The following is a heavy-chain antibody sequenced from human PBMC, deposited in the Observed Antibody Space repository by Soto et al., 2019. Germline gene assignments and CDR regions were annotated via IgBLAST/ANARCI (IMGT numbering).Heavy chain of an antibody. Sequence: QVQLVQSGAEVKKPGSSVNVSCKTSGGTFGNSAVTWVRQAPGQGLEWLGGIVPMFGTANYAQKYPGRVTITADESPITAYLELNSLQTDDTAVYYCARDGDPQSAFWSGPLGGGRFDPWGQGTLVTVSS. CDR2: IVPMFGTA. D-gene: IGHD3-3*01. J-gene: IGHJ5*02. CDR3: ARDGDPQSAFWSGPLGGGRFDP. V-gene: IGHV1-69*12. CDR1: GGTFGNSA.